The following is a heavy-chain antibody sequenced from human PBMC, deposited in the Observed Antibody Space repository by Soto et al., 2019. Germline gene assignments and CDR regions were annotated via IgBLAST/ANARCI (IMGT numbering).Heavy chain of an antibody. Sequence: EVPLVESGGGLVQPGGSLRLSCAASGFTFSRYSMNWVRQAPGKGLEWVSYISSSTIYYADSVKGRFTISRDNAKNSLYLQMNSLRDEDTAVYYCAREGGSYNWFDPWGQGTLVTVSS. CDR1: GFTFSRYS. CDR3: AREGGSYNWFDP. D-gene: IGHD3-10*01. V-gene: IGHV3-48*02. CDR2: ISSSTI. J-gene: IGHJ5*02.